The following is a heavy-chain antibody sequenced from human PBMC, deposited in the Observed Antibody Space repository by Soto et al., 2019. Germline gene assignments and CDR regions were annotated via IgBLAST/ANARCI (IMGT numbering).Heavy chain of an antibody. Sequence: ASVKVSCKASGYSFTDYHIHWVRQAPGQGLEWLGRINPKSGGTSTAQKFQGWVTMTRDRSISTVYMELTRLRSEDTAVYYCARDSGKNMITFGRRDYGMDVWGQGTTVTVSS. J-gene: IGHJ6*02. CDR1: GYSFTDYH. D-gene: IGHD3-16*01. CDR3: ARDSGKNMITFGRRDYGMDV. CDR2: INPKSGGT. V-gene: IGHV1-2*04.